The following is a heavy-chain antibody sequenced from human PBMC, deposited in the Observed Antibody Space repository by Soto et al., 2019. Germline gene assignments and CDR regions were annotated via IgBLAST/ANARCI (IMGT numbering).Heavy chain of an antibody. D-gene: IGHD2-15*01. V-gene: IGHV3-9*01. CDR3: AKSRRQCGGGSCLDFFDS. CDR2: MSWNSGTK. J-gene: IGHJ4*01. CDR1: GFNFEEYA. Sequence: EVQLVESGGDLVQPGRSLRLSCIASGFNFEEYAMHWVRQGPGKGLEWVSSMSWNSGTKGYADSVKGRFTIFRDNAQKSLYLQLNRLRPEDTALYSCAKSRRQCGGGSCLDFFDSWGHGALVVVSS.